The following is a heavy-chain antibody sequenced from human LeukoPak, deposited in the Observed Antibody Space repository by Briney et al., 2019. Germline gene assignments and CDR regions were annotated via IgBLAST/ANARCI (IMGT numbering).Heavy chain of an antibody. D-gene: IGHD6-13*01. CDR2: IYTSGTT. V-gene: IGHV4-61*09. CDR3: ARDVVAAAGTWDY. Sequence: PSQTLSLTCTVSGGSISSGSYYWSWIRQPAGKGLEWIGHIYTSGTTNYNPSLKSRVTMSVDTSKNQFSLKLSSVTAADTAVYYCARDVVAAAGTWDYWGQGTLVTVSS. J-gene: IGHJ4*02. CDR1: GGSISSGSYY.